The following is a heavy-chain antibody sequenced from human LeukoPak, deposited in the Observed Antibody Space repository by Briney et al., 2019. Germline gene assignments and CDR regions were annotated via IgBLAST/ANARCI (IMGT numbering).Heavy chain of an antibody. D-gene: IGHD5-12*01. CDR3: VRHDGRGGATMGSLDS. CDR2: IYDSGST. CDR1: GGSIRSSYYY. Sequence: SETLSLTCTVSGGSIRSSYYYRGWIRQPPGKGLEWIGSIYDSGSTYYNPSLKSRVTISVDTSKNQFSLQLNSVTAADTAVYYCVRHDGRGGATMGSLDSWGQGSLVTVSS. J-gene: IGHJ4*02. V-gene: IGHV4-39*01.